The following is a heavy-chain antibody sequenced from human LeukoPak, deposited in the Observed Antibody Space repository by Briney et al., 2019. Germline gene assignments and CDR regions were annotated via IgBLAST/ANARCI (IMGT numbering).Heavy chain of an antibody. V-gene: IGHV4-59*01. CDR1: GGSISSYY. CDR2: IYYSGST. D-gene: IGHD2-15*01. Sequence: PSGTLSLTCTVSGGSISSYYWSWIRQPPGKGLEWIGYIYYSGSTNYNPSLKSRVTISVDTSKNQFSLKLSSVTAADTAVYYCARVTPRGLTDTYYFDYWGQGTLVTVSS. J-gene: IGHJ4*02. CDR3: ARVTPRGLTDTYYFDY.